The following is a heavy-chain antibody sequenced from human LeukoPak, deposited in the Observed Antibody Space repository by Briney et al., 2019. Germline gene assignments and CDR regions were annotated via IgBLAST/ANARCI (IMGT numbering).Heavy chain of an antibody. V-gene: IGHV4-31*03. Sequence: SQTLSLTCTVSGGSISSGGYYWRWIRQHPGKGLEWIGYIYYSGSTYYNPSLKSRVTISVDTSKNQFSLKLSSVTAADTAVYYCARDYDSSGLHDYWGQGTLVTVSS. CDR1: GGSISSGGYY. CDR3: ARDYDSSGLHDY. D-gene: IGHD3-22*01. CDR2: IYYSGST. J-gene: IGHJ4*02.